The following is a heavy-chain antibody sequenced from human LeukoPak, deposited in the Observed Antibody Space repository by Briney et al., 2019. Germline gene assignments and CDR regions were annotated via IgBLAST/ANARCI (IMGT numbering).Heavy chain of an antibody. Sequence: VQPGGSLRLSCAASGFTFRNYAMSWVRQAPGKGLEWVSAIDSGGGTYYANSVKGRFTISRDNSKNTLYLQLSSLRVEDTAVYYCAKGPRGDRGQGALVTVSS. CDR1: GFTFRNYA. V-gene: IGHV3-23*01. CDR3: AKGPRGD. CDR2: IDSGGGT. D-gene: IGHD3-16*01. J-gene: IGHJ4*02.